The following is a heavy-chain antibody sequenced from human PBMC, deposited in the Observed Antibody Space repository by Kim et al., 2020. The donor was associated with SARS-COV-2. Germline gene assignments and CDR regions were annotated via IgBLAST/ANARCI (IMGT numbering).Heavy chain of an antibody. D-gene: IGHD1-1*01. CDR3: ASGSLGTTFSRDY. Sequence: GGSLRLSCAASGFTFSMYAMSWVRQVPGKGLDWVSSIGAIDTGTYYADSVKGRFTISRDNSKNTLFLQMNSLRGEDTAIYYCASGSLGTTFSRDYWGQGALVTVSS. CDR2: IGAIDTGT. V-gene: IGHV3-23*01. J-gene: IGHJ4*02. CDR1: GFTFSMYA.